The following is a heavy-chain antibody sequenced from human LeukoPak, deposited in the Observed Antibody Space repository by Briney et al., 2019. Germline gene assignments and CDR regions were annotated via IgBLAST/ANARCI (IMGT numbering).Heavy chain of an antibody. CDR1: GFTFSSYA. CDR3: AKGSSSWLYYFDY. J-gene: IGHJ4*02. CDR2: ISGSGGST. Sequence: PGGSLRLSCTASGFTFSSYAMSWVRQAPGKGLEWVSAISGSGGSTYYADSVKGRFTISRDNSKNTLHLQMNSLRAEDTAVYYCAKGSSSWLYYFDYWGQGTLVTVSS. V-gene: IGHV3-23*01. D-gene: IGHD6-13*01.